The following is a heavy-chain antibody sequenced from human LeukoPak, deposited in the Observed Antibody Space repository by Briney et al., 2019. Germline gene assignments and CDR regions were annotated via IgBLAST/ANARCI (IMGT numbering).Heavy chain of an antibody. Sequence: SETLSLTCTVSGGSISSYYWSWIRQPPGKGLEWIGYIYYSGSTNYNPSLKSRVTISVDKSKNQFSLRLSSVTAADTAVYYCARVEDGGYFDYWGQGTLVTVSS. CDR1: GGSISSYY. CDR3: ARVEDGGYFDY. J-gene: IGHJ4*02. CDR2: IYYSGST. V-gene: IGHV4-59*12.